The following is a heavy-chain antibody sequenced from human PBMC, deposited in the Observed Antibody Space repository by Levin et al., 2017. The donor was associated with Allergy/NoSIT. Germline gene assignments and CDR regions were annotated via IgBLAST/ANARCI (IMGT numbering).Heavy chain of an antibody. V-gene: IGHV3-7*03. CDR1: GFTLGNYW. D-gene: IGHD1-26*01. J-gene: IGHJ4*02. Sequence: GGSLRLSCAVSGFTLGNYWMSWVRQTPGKGLEWVANTKEDGSREYYVDSVKGRFTISRDNAKNSVNLQMNSLRAEDTAVYYCVRDGRSGWHFDYWGQGILVTVSS. CDR2: TKEDGSRE. CDR3: VRDGRSGWHFDY.